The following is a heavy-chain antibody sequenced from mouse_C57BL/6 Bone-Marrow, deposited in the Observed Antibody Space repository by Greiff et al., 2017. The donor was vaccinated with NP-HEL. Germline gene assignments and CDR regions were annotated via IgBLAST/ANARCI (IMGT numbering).Heavy chain of an antibody. D-gene: IGHD1-1*01. Sequence: QVQLQQPGAELVKPGASVKLSCKASGYTFTSYWMHWVKQRPGQGLEWIGMIHPNSGSTNYNEKFKSKATLTVDQSSSTAYMQLSSLTSEDSAVYYCASLYYYGSSLDYWGQGTTLTVSS. J-gene: IGHJ2*01. CDR1: GYTFTSYW. V-gene: IGHV1-64*01. CDR3: ASLYYYGSSLDY. CDR2: IHPNSGST.